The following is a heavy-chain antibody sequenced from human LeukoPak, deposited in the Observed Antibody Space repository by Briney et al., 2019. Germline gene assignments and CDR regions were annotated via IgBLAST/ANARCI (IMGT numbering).Heavy chain of an antibody. Sequence: PSETLSLTCTVSGGSISSYYWSWIRQPPGKGLEWIGYIYYSGSTNYNPSLKSRVTISVDTSKNQFSLKLSSVTAADTAVYYCARGTSSGWYSYWGQGTLVTVSS. CDR3: ARGTSSGWYSY. D-gene: IGHD6-19*01. J-gene: IGHJ4*02. V-gene: IGHV4-59*12. CDR1: GGSISSYY. CDR2: IYYSGST.